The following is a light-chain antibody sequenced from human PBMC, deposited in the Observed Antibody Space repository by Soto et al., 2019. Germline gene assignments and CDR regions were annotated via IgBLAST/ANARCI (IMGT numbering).Light chain of an antibody. CDR3: SSYAGDINFAV. CDR2: EVS. Sequence: QSALTQPPSASGSPGQSVTICCAGTSSDIGLYNYVSWYQHHPGKAPRLIIYEVSKRPSGVPDRFSGSKSGNTASLTVSGLQAEDEADYYCSSYAGDINFAVFGEGTKLTVL. V-gene: IGLV2-8*01. J-gene: IGLJ3*02. CDR1: SSDIGLYNY.